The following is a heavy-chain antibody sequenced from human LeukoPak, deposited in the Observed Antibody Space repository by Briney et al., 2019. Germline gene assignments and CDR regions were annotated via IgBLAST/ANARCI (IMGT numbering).Heavy chain of an antibody. Sequence: GGSLRLSCAAFGFTFTTYAMSWVRQAPGKGLEWVSVISSSGGTTYHADSVKGRFTISRDNSKNTLYLQMNSLRAEDTAVYYCARVSFLKVEGQNWFDPWGQGTLVTVSS. D-gene: IGHD1-1*01. CDR2: ISSSGGTT. CDR3: ARVSFLKVEGQNWFDP. V-gene: IGHV3-23*01. J-gene: IGHJ5*02. CDR1: GFTFTTYA.